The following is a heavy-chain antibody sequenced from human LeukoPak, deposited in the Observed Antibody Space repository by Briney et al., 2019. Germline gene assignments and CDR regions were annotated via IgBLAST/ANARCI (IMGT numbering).Heavy chain of an antibody. Sequence: EASVKVSCKSSGGTFSSYAIRWVRQAPGQGLEWMGGIIPIFGTANYAQKFQGRVTVTADESTSTAYMELSSLRSEDTAVYYCARGSRRRDLLLYYYGMDVWGQGTTVTVSS. J-gene: IGHJ6*02. CDR3: ARGSRRRDLLLYYYGMDV. CDR1: GGTFSSYA. V-gene: IGHV1-69*01. CDR2: IIPIFGTA. D-gene: IGHD2-15*01.